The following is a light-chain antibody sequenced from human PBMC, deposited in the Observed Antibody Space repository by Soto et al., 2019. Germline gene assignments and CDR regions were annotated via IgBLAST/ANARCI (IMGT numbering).Light chain of an antibody. J-gene: IGLJ3*02. CDR2: EVS. CDR1: SSDVGGYNY. CDR3: SSIRV. Sequence: QSALTQPASVSGSPGQSITISCTGTSSDVGGYNYVSWYQQHPGKAPKLMIYEVSNRPSGVSNRFSGSKSGNTASLTISGLQAEDEADYYCSSIRVFGGGTKLTVL. V-gene: IGLV2-14*01.